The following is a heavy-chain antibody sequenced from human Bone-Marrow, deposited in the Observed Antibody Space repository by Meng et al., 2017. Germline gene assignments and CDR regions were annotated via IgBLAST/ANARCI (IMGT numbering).Heavy chain of an antibody. J-gene: IGHJ4*02. V-gene: IGHV1-2*06. CDR1: VYTFTGYY. CDR2: INPNSGGT. Sequence: LVGSGAGVKKPGAAVKVSRKASVYTFTGYYMHWVRQAPGQELEWMGRINPNSGGTNYAQKFQGRVTMTRDTSISTAYMELSRLRSDDTAVYYCARADHPTTVPNLDYWGQGTLVTVSS. CDR3: ARADHPTTVPNLDY. D-gene: IGHD4-17*01.